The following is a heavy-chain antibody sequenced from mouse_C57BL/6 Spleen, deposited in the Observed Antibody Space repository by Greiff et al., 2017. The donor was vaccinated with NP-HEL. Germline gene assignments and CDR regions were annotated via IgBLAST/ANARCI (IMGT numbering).Heavy chain of an antibody. CDR2: ISSGSSTI. V-gene: IGHV5-17*01. Sequence: DVKLVESGGGLVKPGGSLKLSCAASGFTFSDYGMHWVRQAPEKGLEWVAYISSGSSTIYYADTVKGRFTISRDNAKNTLFLQMPSLRSEDTAMYYCAREEVYYGSSPYYFDYWGQGTTLTVSS. CDR1: GFTFSDYG. J-gene: IGHJ2*01. CDR3: AREEVYYGSSPYYFDY. D-gene: IGHD1-1*01.